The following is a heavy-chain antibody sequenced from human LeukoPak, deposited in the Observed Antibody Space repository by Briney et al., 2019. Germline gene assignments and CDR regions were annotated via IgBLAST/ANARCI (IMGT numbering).Heavy chain of an antibody. J-gene: IGHJ4*02. CDR3: ARINFGDDY. CDR2: IYGSGSA. V-gene: IGHV3-66*01. Sequence: PGGSLRLSCAASGFTVSNNYINWVRQAPGKGLEWVSLIYGSGSADCADSVKGRFTISRDNSMNTVYLQMNSLRAEDTAVYYCARINFGDDYWGQGTLVTVSS. D-gene: IGHD4-17*01. CDR1: GFTVSNNY.